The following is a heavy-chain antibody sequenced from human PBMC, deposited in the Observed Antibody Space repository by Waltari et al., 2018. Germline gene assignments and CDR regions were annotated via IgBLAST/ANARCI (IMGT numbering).Heavy chain of an antibody. J-gene: IGHJ4*02. CDR3: ARLRGGSYYFDY. V-gene: IGHV4-34*01. CDR1: GGSFSGYY. CDR2: LNHSGST. Sequence: QVQLQQWGAGLLKPSETLSLTCAVYGGSFSGYYWSWIRQPPGKGLEWIGELNHSGSTNYNPSLRSRVTISVDTSKNQFSLKLSSVTAADTAVYYCARLRGGSYYFDYWGQGTLVTVSS. D-gene: IGHD1-26*01.